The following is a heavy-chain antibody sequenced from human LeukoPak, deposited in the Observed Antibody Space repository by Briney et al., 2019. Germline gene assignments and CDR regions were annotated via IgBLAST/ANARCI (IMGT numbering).Heavy chain of an antibody. CDR1: ELTFSDYC. CDR3: ARGGLRQQLVRGDHFDD. D-gene: IGHD6-13*01. V-gene: IGHV3-7*01. CDR2: ITKDGAEK. Sequence: GGSLRLSCAASELTFSDYCMTWVRQGPGKGLEWVATITKDGAEKYYVDSVKGRFTISRDNSKNTLYLQMNSLRDEDTAVYYCARGGLRQQLVRGDHFDDWGQGTLATVSS. J-gene: IGHJ4*02.